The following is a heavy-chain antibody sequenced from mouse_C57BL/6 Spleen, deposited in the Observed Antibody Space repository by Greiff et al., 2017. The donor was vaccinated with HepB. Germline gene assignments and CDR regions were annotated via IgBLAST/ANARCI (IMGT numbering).Heavy chain of an antibody. V-gene: IGHV1-64*01. Sequence: QVQLQQPGAELVKPGASVKLSCKASGYTFTSYWMHWVKQRPGQGLEWIGMIHPNRGSTNYNEKFKSKATLTVDKSSSTAYMQLSSLTSEDSAGYYCARLRSPYAMDYWGQGTSVTVSS. CDR1: GYTFTSYW. J-gene: IGHJ4*01. CDR2: IHPNRGST. CDR3: ARLRSPYAMDY.